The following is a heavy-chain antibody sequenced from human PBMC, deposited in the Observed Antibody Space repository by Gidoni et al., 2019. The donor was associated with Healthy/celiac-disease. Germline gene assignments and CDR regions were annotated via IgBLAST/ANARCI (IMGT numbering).Heavy chain of an antibody. CDR2: IYSGGST. CDR3: ARVDSGYDYYFDY. V-gene: IGHV3-53*01. Sequence: EVQLVESGGGLIQPGGSLRLSCAAPGFPVSSNYMSWVRQAPGKGLEWVSVIYSGGSTYYADSVKGRFTISRDNSKNTLYLQMNSLRAEDTAVYYCARVDSGYDYYFDYWGQGTLVTVSS. J-gene: IGHJ4*02. CDR1: GFPVSSNY. D-gene: IGHD5-12*01.